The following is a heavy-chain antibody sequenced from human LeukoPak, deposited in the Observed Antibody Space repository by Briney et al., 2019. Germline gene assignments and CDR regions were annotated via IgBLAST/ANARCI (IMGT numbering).Heavy chain of an antibody. CDR3: ARQSGSSTWSSDY. V-gene: IGHV4-34*01. CDR1: GGSFSGYY. J-gene: IGHJ4*02. CDR2: INHSGSA. Sequence: PSETLSLTCAVYGGSFSGYYWSWIRQPPGKGLEWIGEINHSGSANYNPSLKSRVTISVDTSKNQFSLKLSSVTAADTAVYYCARQSGSSTWSSDYWGQGTLVTVSS. D-gene: IGHD6-13*01.